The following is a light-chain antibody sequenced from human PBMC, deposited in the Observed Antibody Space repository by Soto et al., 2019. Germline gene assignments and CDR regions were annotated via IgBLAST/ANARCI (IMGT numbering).Light chain of an antibody. V-gene: IGKV3-20*01. CDR2: GAS. Sequence: IVLTQSPGTLSLSPGEIATLSCRASQSVSSTYMAWYQQRPGQAPRLLIYGASSRATGIPDRFSGSGSGTDFTLTISRLEPEDFAVYFCQQYGRSPPFTFGQGTKVEIK. CDR1: QSVSSTY. CDR3: QQYGRSPPFT. J-gene: IGKJ2*01.